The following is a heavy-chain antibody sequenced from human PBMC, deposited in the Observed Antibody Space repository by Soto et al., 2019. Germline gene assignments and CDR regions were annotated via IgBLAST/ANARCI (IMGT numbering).Heavy chain of an antibody. D-gene: IGHD3-22*01. Sequence: GGSLRLSCAASGFTFSDYYMSWIRQAPGKGLEWVSYISSSSSYTNYADSVKGRFTISRDNAKNSLYLQMNSLRAEDTAVYYCARVGLRSSGYYYPNYWYFDLWGRGTLVTVS. V-gene: IGHV3-11*06. J-gene: IGHJ2*01. CDR1: GFTFSDYY. CDR2: ISSSSSYT. CDR3: ARVGLRSSGYYYPNYWYFDL.